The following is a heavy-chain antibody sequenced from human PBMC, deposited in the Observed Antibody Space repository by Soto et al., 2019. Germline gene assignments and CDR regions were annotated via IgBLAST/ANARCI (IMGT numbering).Heavy chain of an antibody. Sequence: GGSLRLSCAASGFTFSSYAMSWVRQAPGKGLEWVSAISGSGGSTYYADSVEGRFTISRDDSKNTLYLQMNSLRAEETAVYYCAKKKGGYCSSTSCQPGPLDYYYGMDVWGQGTTVTVSS. CDR2: ISGSGGST. CDR3: AKKKGGYCSSTSCQPGPLDYYYGMDV. CDR1: GFTFSSYA. V-gene: IGHV3-23*01. J-gene: IGHJ6*02. D-gene: IGHD2-2*01.